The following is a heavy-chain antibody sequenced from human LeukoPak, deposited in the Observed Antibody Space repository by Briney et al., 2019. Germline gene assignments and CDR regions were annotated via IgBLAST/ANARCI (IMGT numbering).Heavy chain of an antibody. D-gene: IGHD2-8*01. V-gene: IGHV3-48*03. Sequence: GSLSLSCAASGFTFSSYEMNWVRQAPGKGLEWVSYISSSGSTIYYADSVKGRFTISRDNAKISLYLQMNSLRAEDTAVYYCARDCTNGVCVKQFDYWGQGTLVTVSS. CDR1: GFTFSSYE. CDR2: ISSSGSTI. J-gene: IGHJ4*02. CDR3: ARDCTNGVCVKQFDY.